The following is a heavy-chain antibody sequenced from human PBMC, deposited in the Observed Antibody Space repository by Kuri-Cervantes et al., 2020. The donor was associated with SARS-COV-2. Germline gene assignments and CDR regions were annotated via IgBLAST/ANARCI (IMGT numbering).Heavy chain of an antibody. V-gene: IGHV4-61*05. J-gene: IGHJ6*03. Sequence: ESLKISCTVSGGSISSSSYYWSWIRQPPGKGLEWIGYIYYSGSTNYNPSLKSRVTISVDKSKNQFSLKLSSVTAADTAVYYCSRGGVQGVIYYYYYYMDVWGKGTTVTVSS. CDR3: SRGGVQGVIYYYYYYMDV. D-gene: IGHD3-10*01. CDR1: GGSISSSSYY. CDR2: IYYSGST.